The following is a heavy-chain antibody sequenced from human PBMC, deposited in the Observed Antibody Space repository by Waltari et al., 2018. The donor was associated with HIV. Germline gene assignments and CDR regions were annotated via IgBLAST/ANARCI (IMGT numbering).Heavy chain of an antibody. CDR1: GGSFSCYY. V-gene: IGHV4-34*01. Sequence: QVQLQQWGAGLLKPSETLSLTCAVYGGSFSCYYWSWIRQPPGKGLEWIGEINQSESTNYNPSLKSRVTISVDMSKNQFSLKLSSVTAADTAVYYCACSSSASPNYWGQGTLVTVSS. CDR3: ACSSSASPNY. CDR2: INQSEST. J-gene: IGHJ4*02. D-gene: IGHD6-6*01.